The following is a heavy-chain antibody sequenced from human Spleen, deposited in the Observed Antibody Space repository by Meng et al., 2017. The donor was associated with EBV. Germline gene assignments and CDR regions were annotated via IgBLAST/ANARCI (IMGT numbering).Heavy chain of an antibody. Sequence: VRLQDSGPGLVTPSGTFTLTCVVSGGSISSGNWWSWVRQPPGKGLEWIGEIFHTETTNYNPSLKGRVTVSLDKSRNQFFLKLSSVTAADTAVYYCARTIYGDYPRIDPWGQGTLVTVSS. CDR1: GGSISSGNW. CDR3: ARTIYGDYPRIDP. CDR2: IFHTETT. D-gene: IGHD4-17*01. J-gene: IGHJ5*02. V-gene: IGHV4-4*02.